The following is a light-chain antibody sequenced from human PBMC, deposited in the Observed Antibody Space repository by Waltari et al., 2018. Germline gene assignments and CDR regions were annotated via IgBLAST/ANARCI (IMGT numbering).Light chain of an antibody. CDR2: AAS. CDR1: QGVSTY. J-gene: IGKJ3*01. CDR3: QQYFTYPQVA. V-gene: IGKV1-8*01. Sequence: AIRMTQSPSSLSASIGDRVTISCRASQGVSTYLAWYQQKPGKAPSLLIHAASTLQTGVPSRFSASRSATDYSLTITDLQPEDFATYYCQQYFTYPQVAFGPGTKVNVK.